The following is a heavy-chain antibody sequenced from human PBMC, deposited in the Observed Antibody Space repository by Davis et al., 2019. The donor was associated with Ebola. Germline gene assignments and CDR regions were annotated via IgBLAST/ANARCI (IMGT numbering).Heavy chain of an antibody. CDR1: GGSISSYY. CDR3: AIVKASVTTVWFDP. D-gene: IGHD4-17*01. CDR2: INHSGST. V-gene: IGHV4-34*01. Sequence: SETLSLTCTVSGGSISSYYWSWIRQPPGKGLEWIGEINHSGSTNYNPSLKSRVTISVDTSKNQFSLKLSSVTAADTAVYYCAIVKASVTTVWFDPWGQGTLVTVSS. J-gene: IGHJ5*02.